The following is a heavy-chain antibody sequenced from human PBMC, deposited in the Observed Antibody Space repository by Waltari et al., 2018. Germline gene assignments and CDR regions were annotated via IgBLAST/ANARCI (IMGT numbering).Heavy chain of an antibody. Sequence: EVQLVETGGGLIQPGGSLRLSCAASGFTVSSNYMTWVRQAPGKGLEWVSVIYSGGSGVNKIYGEYGKGLFTNLREKYKNTRDLQRNGLRGEEQAMYYRATDYDGNGYVAFDIWGQGKMVTVSS. J-gene: IGHJ3*02. D-gene: IGHD3-22*01. CDR3: ATDYDGNGYVAFDI. V-gene: IGHV3-53*02. CDR1: GFTVSSNY. CDR2: IYSGGSGVNK.